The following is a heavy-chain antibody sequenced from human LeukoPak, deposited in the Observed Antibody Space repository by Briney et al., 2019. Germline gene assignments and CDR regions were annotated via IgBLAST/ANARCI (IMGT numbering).Heavy chain of an antibody. V-gene: IGHV3-30*01. CDR3: ARDRRAAGPPFDAFDI. J-gene: IGHJ3*02. CDR1: GFTFSSYA. D-gene: IGHD6-13*01. CDR2: ISYDGSNK. Sequence: GGSLRLSCAASGFTFSSYAMRWVRQAPGEGLEWVAVISYDGSNKYYADSVKGRFTISRDNSKNTLYLQMNSLRAEDTAVYYCARDRRAAGPPFDAFDIWGQGTMVTVSS.